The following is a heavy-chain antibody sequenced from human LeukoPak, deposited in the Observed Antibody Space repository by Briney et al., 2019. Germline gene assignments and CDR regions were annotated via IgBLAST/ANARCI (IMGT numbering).Heavy chain of an antibody. Sequence: SETLSLTCTVSGGSISSGDYYWSWIRQPPGKGLEWIGYIYYSGSTYYNPSLKSRVTISVDTSKNQFSLKLSSVTAADTAVYYCAREPIVVVPAAIRRAYYYYGMDVWGQGTTVTVSS. D-gene: IGHD2-2*02. V-gene: IGHV4-30-4*01. J-gene: IGHJ6*02. CDR1: GGSISSGDYY. CDR2: IYYSGST. CDR3: AREPIVVVPAAIRRAYYYYGMDV.